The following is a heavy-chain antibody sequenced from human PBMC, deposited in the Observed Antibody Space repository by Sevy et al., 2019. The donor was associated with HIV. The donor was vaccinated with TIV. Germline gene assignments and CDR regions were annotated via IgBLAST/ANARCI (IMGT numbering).Heavy chain of an antibody. J-gene: IGHJ4*02. Sequence: GGSLRLSCAASEFTFSSYGMHWVRQAPGKGLEWVAVISYDGSNKYYADSVKGRFTISRDNSKNTLYLQMNSLRAEDTAVYYCAKDGLSYYYGSGSYNSPCYFDYWGQGTLVTVSS. CDR1: EFTFSSYG. D-gene: IGHD3-10*01. CDR3: AKDGLSYYYGSGSYNSPCYFDY. CDR2: ISYDGSNK. V-gene: IGHV3-30*18.